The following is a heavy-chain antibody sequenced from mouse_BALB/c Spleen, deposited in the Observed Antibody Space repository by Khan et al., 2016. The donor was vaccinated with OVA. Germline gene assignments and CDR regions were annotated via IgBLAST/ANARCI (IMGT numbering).Heavy chain of an antibody. CDR1: GDSITTGY. CDR2: IIYTGYT. V-gene: IGHV3-8*02. Sequence: EVQLQESGPSLVKPSQTLSLTCSVTGDSITTGYWNWIRKFPGNKLEYMGYIIYTGYTYYNPSLKSRISITRHTSNTQYYLQLNSVTDEDTATYYCARSTYRYAFDYWGQGTLVTVSA. CDR3: ARSTYRYAFDY. D-gene: IGHD2-14*01. J-gene: IGHJ3*01.